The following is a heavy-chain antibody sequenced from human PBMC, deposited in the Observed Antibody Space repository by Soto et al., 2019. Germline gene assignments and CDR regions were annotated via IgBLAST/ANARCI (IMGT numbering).Heavy chain of an antibody. D-gene: IGHD1-26*01. J-gene: IGHJ6*02. Sequence: GSLRLSCAASGLDFSSEVMCWVRQAPGKGLEWVSSISGSGRTIYHADSMRGRFAISRDNSKNSLYLQLNNLRVDDTAVYYCAKVGPSYYYGMDVWGQGTTVTVSS. CDR1: GLDFSSEV. V-gene: IGHV3-23*01. CDR2: ISGSGRTI. CDR3: AKVGPSYYYGMDV.